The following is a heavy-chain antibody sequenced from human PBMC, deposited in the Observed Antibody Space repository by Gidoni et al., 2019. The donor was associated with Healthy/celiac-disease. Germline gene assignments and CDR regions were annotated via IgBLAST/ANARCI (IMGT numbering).Heavy chain of an antibody. J-gene: IGHJ4*02. CDR2: IYYSGST. Sequence: QVQLQESGPGLVKPSQTLSLTCTVSGVSISRGGYYWSWIRQHPGKGLEWIGYIYYSGSTYYNPSLKSRVTISVDTSKNQFSLKLSSVTAADTAVYYCAADIVVVPAATRYFDYWGQGTLVTVSS. V-gene: IGHV4-31*03. D-gene: IGHD2-2*01. CDR1: GVSISRGGYY. CDR3: AADIVVVPAATRYFDY.